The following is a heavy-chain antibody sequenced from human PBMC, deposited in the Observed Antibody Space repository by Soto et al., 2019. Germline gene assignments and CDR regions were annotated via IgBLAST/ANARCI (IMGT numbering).Heavy chain of an antibody. J-gene: IGHJ4*02. CDR1: VYTFTSYY. Sequence: ASVKVSCKASVYTFTSYYMHWVRQAPGQGLEWMGIINPSGGSTSYAQKFQGRVTMTRDTSTSTVYMELSSLRSEDTAVYYCARDPGESIAARPGSFCDYWGQGTLVTVSS. CDR3: ARDPGESIAARPGSFCDY. V-gene: IGHV1-46*01. CDR2: INPSGGST. D-gene: IGHD6-6*01.